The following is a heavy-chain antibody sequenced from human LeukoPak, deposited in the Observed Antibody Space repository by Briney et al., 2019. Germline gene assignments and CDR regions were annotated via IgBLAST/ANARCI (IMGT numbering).Heavy chain of an antibody. CDR2: INPNSGGT. Sequence: ASVKVSCKASGDTFTGYYMHWVRQAPGQGLEWMGWINPNSGGTNYAQKFQGRVTMTRDTSISTAYMELSRLRSDDTAVYYCARDYGAAGSYYYYYMDVWGKGTTVTISS. D-gene: IGHD6-13*01. CDR3: ARDYGAAGSYYYYYMDV. V-gene: IGHV1-2*02. J-gene: IGHJ6*03. CDR1: GDTFTGYY.